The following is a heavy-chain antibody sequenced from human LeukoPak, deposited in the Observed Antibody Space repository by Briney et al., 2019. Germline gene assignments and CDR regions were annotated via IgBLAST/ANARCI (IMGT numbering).Heavy chain of an antibody. CDR2: ISSDGSNK. J-gene: IGHJ4*02. Sequence: PGGSLRLSCAASGFTFSSYALHWVRQAPGKGLEWVAVISSDGSNKYYADSVKGRFTISRDNSKNTLYLQMNSLRAEDTAVYYCARGADSGYSSDNWGQGTLVSVSS. CDR3: ARGADSGYSSDN. D-gene: IGHD3-9*01. CDR1: GFTFSSYA. V-gene: IGHV3-30*04.